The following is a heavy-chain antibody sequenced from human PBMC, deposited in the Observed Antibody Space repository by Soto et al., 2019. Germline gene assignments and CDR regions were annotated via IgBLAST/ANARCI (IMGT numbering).Heavy chain of an antibody. CDR1: GFTFSSYG. J-gene: IGHJ4*02. D-gene: IGHD3-22*01. CDR2: ISYDGSNK. V-gene: IGHV3-30*18. Sequence: LVESGGGVVQPGRSLRLSCAASGFTFSSYGMHWVRQAPGKGLEWVAVISYDGSNKYYADSVKGRFTISRDNSKNTLYLQMNSLRAEDTAVYYCAKRINYYDSSGFADYWGQGTLVTVSS. CDR3: AKRINYYDSSGFADY.